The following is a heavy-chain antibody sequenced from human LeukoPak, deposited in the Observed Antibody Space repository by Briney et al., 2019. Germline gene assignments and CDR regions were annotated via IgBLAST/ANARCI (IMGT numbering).Heavy chain of an antibody. Sequence: GGSLRLSCAASGFTFSSYSMNWVRQAPGKGLEWVSSISSASGYIYYADSVKGRFTISRDNAKNSLYLQMNSLRAEDTAVYYYAKDQDIVVIPAAMPYFDYWGQGTLVTVSS. CDR2: ISSASGYI. CDR1: GFTFSSYS. J-gene: IGHJ4*02. D-gene: IGHD2-2*01. CDR3: AKDQDIVVIPAAMPYFDY. V-gene: IGHV3-21*04.